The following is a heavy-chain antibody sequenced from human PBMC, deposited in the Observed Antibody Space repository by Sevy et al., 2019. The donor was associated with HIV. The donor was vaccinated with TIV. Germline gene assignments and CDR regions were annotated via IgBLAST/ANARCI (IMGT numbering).Heavy chain of an antibody. J-gene: IGHJ4*02. D-gene: IGHD5-18*01. CDR1: GFTFSDSR. V-gene: IGHV3-7*01. CDR2: INEDGSGL. CDR3: ARDRAYSAVDY. Sequence: GGSLRLSCVASGFTFSDSRMIWVRQAPGKGLERIAFINEDGSGLGYVDSVRGRFTISRENIKNSLYLQMNNLRAEDTALYFCARDRAYSAVDYWGQGTLATVSS.